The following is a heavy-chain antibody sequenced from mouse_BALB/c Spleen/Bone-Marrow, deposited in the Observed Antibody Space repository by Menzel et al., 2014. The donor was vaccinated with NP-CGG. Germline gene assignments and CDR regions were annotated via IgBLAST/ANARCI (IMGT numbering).Heavy chain of an antibody. D-gene: IGHD2-4*01. CDR3: ARPYDFGAWFAY. Sequence: EVKLMESGGDLVKPGGSLKLSCAASGFTFSSYGMSWVRQTPDKRLEWVATISSGGSYTYYPDSVKGRFTISRDNAKNTLYLQMSSLKSEDTATYYCARPYDFGAWFAYWGQGTLVTVSA. CDR1: GFTFSSYG. J-gene: IGHJ3*01. CDR2: ISSGGSYT. V-gene: IGHV5-6*01.